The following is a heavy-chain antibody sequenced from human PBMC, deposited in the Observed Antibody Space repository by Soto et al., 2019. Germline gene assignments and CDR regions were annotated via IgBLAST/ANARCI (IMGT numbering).Heavy chain of an antibody. V-gene: IGHV1-69*13. J-gene: IGHJ4*02. D-gene: IGHD6-13*01. CDR2: IVPIYRTA. CDR1: GGTFSSYR. CDR3: ARDSGAKLSSS. Sequence: SVKVSCKASGGTFSSYRFNWVRQARGRGLEWLGGIVPIYRTADYAQKFQGRVTITADESTRTVYMELSSLKSQDTALYYCARDSGAKLSSSWGQGTLVTVSS.